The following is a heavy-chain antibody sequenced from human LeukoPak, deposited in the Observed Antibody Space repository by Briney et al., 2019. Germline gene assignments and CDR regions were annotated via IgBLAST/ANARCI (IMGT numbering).Heavy chain of an antibody. V-gene: IGHV4-39*01. CDR3: ARSGWPMGGFDP. J-gene: IGHJ5*02. CDR1: GDSISSETYH. Sequence: SETLSLTCTVSGDSISSETYHWGWIRQPPGKGLQWIGSIFYAGSTYYNPSLRSRVSISVDTSKNQFSLKLFPVTAADTAVYYCARSGWPMGGFDPWGQGILVTVSS. CDR2: IFYAGST. D-gene: IGHD3-10*01.